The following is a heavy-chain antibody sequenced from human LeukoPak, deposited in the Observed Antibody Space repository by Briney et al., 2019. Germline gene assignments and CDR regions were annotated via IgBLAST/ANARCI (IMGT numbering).Heavy chain of an antibody. CDR3: ARWYSSGWYSDY. CDR1: GFTFSSYA. D-gene: IGHD6-19*01. V-gene: IGHV3-23*01. CDR2: ISGSGGST. Sequence: GSLRLSCAASGFTFSSYAMSWVRQAPGKGLEWVSAISGSGGSTYYADSVKGRFAISRDNAKNTVYLQMNSLRAEDTAVYYCARWYSSGWYSDYWGQGTLVTVSS. J-gene: IGHJ4*02.